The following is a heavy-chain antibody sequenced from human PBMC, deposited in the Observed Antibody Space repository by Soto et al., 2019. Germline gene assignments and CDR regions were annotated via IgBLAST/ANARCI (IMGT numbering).Heavy chain of an antibody. D-gene: IGHD4-17*01. J-gene: IGHJ4*02. V-gene: IGHV2-5*02. Sequence: QITLKESGPTLVKPTQTLTLTCTFSGFSLSTGGVGVGWIRQPPGKALEWLALIYGDDDKRYSPSLKSRLTITQDISRNQVVLTMTNMGPVDTATYYCVHRLYGGNPVTHWGQGTLVTVSS. CDR2: IYGDDDK. CDR1: GFSLSTGGVG. CDR3: VHRLYGGNPVTH.